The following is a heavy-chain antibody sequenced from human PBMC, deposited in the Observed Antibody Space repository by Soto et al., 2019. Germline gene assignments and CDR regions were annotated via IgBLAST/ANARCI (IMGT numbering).Heavy chain of an antibody. V-gene: IGHV3-21*01. CDR1: GFTFSSYS. CDR3: ARAVAGRGGLYCLDY. Sequence: GGSLRLSCAASGFTFSSYSMNWVRQAPGKGLEWVSSISSSGSYIYYADSVKGRFTISRDKTKNSLYLQMNSLRAEDTAVYYCARAVAGRGGLYCLDYWGQGTLVTVSS. CDR2: ISSSGSYI. J-gene: IGHJ4*02. D-gene: IGHD6-19*01.